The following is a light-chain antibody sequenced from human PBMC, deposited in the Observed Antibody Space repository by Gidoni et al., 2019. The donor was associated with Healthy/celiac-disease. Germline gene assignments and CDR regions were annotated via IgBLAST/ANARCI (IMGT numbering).Light chain of an antibody. CDR2: RNN. CDR1: SSNIGSNY. CDR3: AAWDDSLSGWV. V-gene: IGLV1-47*01. J-gene: IGLJ3*02. Sequence: QSVLTQPPSASGPPGQWVTISCSGSSSNIGSNYVYWYQQLPGTAPKLLIYRNNQRPSGVPDRFSGSKSGTSASLAISGLRSEDEADYYCAAWDDSLSGWVFGGGTKLTVL.